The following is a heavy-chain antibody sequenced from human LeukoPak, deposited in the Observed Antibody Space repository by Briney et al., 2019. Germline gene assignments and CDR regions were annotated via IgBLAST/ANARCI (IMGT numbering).Heavy chain of an antibody. CDR1: GYTFTSYD. J-gene: IGHJ5*02. Sequence: ASVKVSCKASGYTFTSYDINWVRQATGQGLEWMGWMNPNSGNTGYAQKFQGRVTMARNTSISTAYMELSSLRSEDTAVYYCARARRLVCRRCWFDPWGQGTLVTVSS. CDR2: MNPNSGNT. V-gene: IGHV1-8*01. CDR3: ARARRLVCRRCWFDP.